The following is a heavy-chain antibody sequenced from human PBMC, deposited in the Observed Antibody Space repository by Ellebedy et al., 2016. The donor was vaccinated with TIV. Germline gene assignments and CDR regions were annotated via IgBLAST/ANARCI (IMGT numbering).Heavy chain of an antibody. J-gene: IGHJ3*01. CDR2: IYPGDSDT. Sequence: GESLKISCQGSGFRFTYHWIGWVRQMPGKGLEWMGSIYPGDSDTRYSPSFQGQVTLSADKSISTAYLQWNSLKASDTAIYYCARPKRTTTRYDGFDFWGQGTRVTVSS. CDR1: GFRFTYHW. V-gene: IGHV5-51*01. D-gene: IGHD1-26*01. CDR3: ARPKRTTTRYDGFDF.